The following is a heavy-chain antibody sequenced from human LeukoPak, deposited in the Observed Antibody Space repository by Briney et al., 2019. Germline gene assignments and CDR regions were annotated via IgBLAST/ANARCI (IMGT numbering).Heavy chain of an antibody. CDR2: ISGSGGST. D-gene: IGHD4-17*01. J-gene: IGHJ4*02. Sequence: PGGSLRLSCAASGFTVSSNYMSWVRQAPGKGLEWVSAISGSGGSTYYADSVKGRFTISRDNSKNTLYLQMNSLRAEDTAVYYCAKANYGDYGGDYWGQGTLVTVSS. CDR1: GFTVSSNY. CDR3: AKANYGDYGGDY. V-gene: IGHV3-23*01.